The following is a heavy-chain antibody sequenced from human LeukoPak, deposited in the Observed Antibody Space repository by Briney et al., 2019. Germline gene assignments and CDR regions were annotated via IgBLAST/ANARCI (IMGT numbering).Heavy chain of an antibody. Sequence: SETLSLTCTVSGYSISSGYYWGWIRQPPGKGLEWIGSIYHSGSTYYNPSLKSRVTISVDTSKSQFSLKLSSVTAADTAVYYCARGEVYDFWSGYITTNWFDPWGQGTLVTVSS. CDR3: ARGEVYDFWSGYITTNWFDP. J-gene: IGHJ5*02. CDR1: GYSISSGYY. CDR2: IYHSGST. V-gene: IGHV4-38-2*02. D-gene: IGHD3-3*01.